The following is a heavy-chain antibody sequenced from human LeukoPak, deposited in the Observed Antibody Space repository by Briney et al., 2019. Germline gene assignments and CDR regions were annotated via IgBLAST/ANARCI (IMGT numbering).Heavy chain of an antibody. CDR2: INPNSGGT. D-gene: IGHD7-27*01. Sequence: ASVKVSCKAPGYTFTDYYIHWVRQAPGQGLEWMGWINPNSGGTNYAQNFQGRVTMTRDTSISTAYMELSRLRSDDTAVYYCARTAGGTGDLDYWGQGTLVTVSS. J-gene: IGHJ4*02. V-gene: IGHV1-2*02. CDR1: GYTFTDYY. CDR3: ARTAGGTGDLDY.